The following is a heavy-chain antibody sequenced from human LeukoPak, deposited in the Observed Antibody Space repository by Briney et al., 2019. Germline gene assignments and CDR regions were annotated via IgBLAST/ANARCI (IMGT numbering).Heavy chain of an antibody. D-gene: IGHD3-10*01. Sequence: GGSLRLSCAASGFTFSSYGMHWVRQAPGKGLEWAAVIWYDGSNKYYADSVKGRFTISRDNSKNTLYLQMNSLRAEDTAVYCCARDHRPYYYGSGPNDYWGQGTLVTVSS. J-gene: IGHJ4*02. CDR1: GFTFSSYG. V-gene: IGHV3-33*01. CDR2: IWYDGSNK. CDR3: ARDHRPYYYGSGPNDY.